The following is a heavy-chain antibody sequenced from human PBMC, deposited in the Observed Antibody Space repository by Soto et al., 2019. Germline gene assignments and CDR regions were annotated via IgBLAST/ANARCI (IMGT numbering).Heavy chain of an antibody. Sequence: EVQLLESGGALVQPGGSLRLSCVASEFTFSYYGMSWVRQAPGKGLEWVSSLSASGDDTYYAASVKGRFTISRDNSKNTLYLQMNSLIPQDTAMYYCARVFDGYYFDYWGQGALVTVSS. CDR3: ARVFDGYYFDY. CDR2: LSASGDDT. CDR1: EFTFSYYG. J-gene: IGHJ4*02. D-gene: IGHD6-13*01. V-gene: IGHV3-23*01.